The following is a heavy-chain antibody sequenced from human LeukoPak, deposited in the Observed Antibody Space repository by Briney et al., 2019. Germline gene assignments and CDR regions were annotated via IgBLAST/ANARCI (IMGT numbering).Heavy chain of an antibody. J-gene: IGHJ4*02. Sequence: GSLRLSCAASGFTFDDYGMSWVRQAPGKGLEWVSGINWNGGSTGYADSVKGRFTISRDNAKNSLYLQMNSLRAEDTALYYCARGLWFGELSPFDYWGQGTLVTVSS. CDR2: INWNGGST. CDR1: GFTFDDYG. CDR3: ARGLWFGELSPFDY. V-gene: IGHV3-20*04. D-gene: IGHD3-10*01.